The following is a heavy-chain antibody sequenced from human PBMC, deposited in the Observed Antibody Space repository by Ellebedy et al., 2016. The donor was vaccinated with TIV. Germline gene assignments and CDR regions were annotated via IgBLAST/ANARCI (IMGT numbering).Heavy chain of an antibody. CDR2: FSTYGGKT. Sequence: GESLKISXTASGFTFTTYGMTWVRQPPGRGPQWVSTFSTYGGKTFYADSVKGRFTISRDDSKNTVYLQMNNLRGEDTAVYYCANIWYGRSVDSFDIWGQGTMVTVSS. CDR3: ANIWYGRSVDSFDI. V-gene: IGHV3-23*01. D-gene: IGHD1-14*01. J-gene: IGHJ3*02. CDR1: GFTFTTYG.